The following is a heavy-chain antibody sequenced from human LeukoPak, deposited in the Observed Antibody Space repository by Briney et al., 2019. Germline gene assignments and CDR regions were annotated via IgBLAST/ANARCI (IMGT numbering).Heavy chain of an antibody. CDR1: GFTFRSYW. D-gene: IGHD2/OR15-2a*01. Sequence: GGSLRLSCAASGFTFRSYWMSWVRQAPGKGLEWVSSISSSSSYIYYADSVKGRFTISRDNAKNSLYLQMNSLRAEDTAVYYCAREDDYFNFDYWGQGTLVTVSS. J-gene: IGHJ4*02. CDR3: AREDDYFNFDY. V-gene: IGHV3-21*01. CDR2: ISSSSSYI.